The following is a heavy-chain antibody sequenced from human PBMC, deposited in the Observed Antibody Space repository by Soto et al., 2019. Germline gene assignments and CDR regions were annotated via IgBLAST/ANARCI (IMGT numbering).Heavy chain of an antibody. CDR3: ARGLYDILTGYMFDY. V-gene: IGHV3-30-3*01. CDR2: ISYDGSNK. Sequence: QVQLVESGGGVVQPGRSLRLSCAASGFTFSSYAMHWVRQAPGKGLEWVAVISYDGSNKYYADSVKGRFTISRDNSKNTLYLQMNSLRAEDTAVYYCARGLYDILTGYMFDYWGQGTLVTVSS. J-gene: IGHJ4*02. CDR1: GFTFSSYA. D-gene: IGHD3-9*01.